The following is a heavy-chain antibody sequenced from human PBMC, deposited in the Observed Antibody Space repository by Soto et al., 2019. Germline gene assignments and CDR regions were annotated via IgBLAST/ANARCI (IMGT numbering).Heavy chain of an antibody. CDR1: GGTFSSYT. V-gene: IGHV1-69*08. J-gene: IGHJ4*02. D-gene: IGHD6-13*01. CDR2: IIPILGIA. Sequence: QVQLVQSGAEVKKPGSSVKVSCKASGGTFSSYTISWVRQAPGQGLEWMGRIIPILGIANYAQKFQGRVTITADKSTSTASMELSSLRSEDTAVYYCAGEVRSIAAAGTVVDYWGQGTLVTVSS. CDR3: AGEVRSIAAAGTVVDY.